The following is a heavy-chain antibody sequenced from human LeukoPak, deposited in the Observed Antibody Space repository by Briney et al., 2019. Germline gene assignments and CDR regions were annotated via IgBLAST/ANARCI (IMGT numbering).Heavy chain of an antibody. Sequence: GASVKVSCKASGYTFTGYYMHWVRQAPGQGLEWMGWINPNSGGTNYAQKFQGRVTMTRGTSISTAYMELSRLRSDDTAVYYCAREIYYYGSGSYYPDAFDIWGQGTMVTVSS. V-gene: IGHV1-2*02. CDR3: AREIYYYGSGSYYPDAFDI. D-gene: IGHD3-10*01. CDR2: INPNSGGT. J-gene: IGHJ3*02. CDR1: GYTFTGYY.